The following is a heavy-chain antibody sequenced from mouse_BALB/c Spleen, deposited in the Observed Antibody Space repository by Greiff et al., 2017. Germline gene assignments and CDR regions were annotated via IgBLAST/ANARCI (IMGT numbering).Heavy chain of an antibody. CDR3: AAGGYAMDY. CDR2: ISSGSSTI. J-gene: IGHJ4*01. Sequence: VQLKESGGGLVQPGGSRKLSCAASGFTFSSFGMHWVRQAPEKGLEWVAYISSGSSTIYYADTVKGRFTISRDNPKNTLFLQMTSLRSEDTAMYYCAAGGYAMDYWGQGTSVTVSS. V-gene: IGHV5-17*02. CDR1: GFTFSSFG.